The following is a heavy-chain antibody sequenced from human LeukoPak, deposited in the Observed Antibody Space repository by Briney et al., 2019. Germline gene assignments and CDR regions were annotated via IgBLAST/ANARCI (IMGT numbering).Heavy chain of an antibody. V-gene: IGHV4-4*02. D-gene: IGHD1-26*01. Sequence: SETLSLTCAVPGGSISSSSWWSWVRQPPGKGLEWIGYIYYTGSTNYNPSLKSRVTISIDTSKNQFSLQLSSVTAADTAVYYCARRRVGAISSYNWFDPWGQGTLVTVSS. CDR1: GGSISSSSW. J-gene: IGHJ5*02. CDR3: ARRRVGAISSYNWFDP. CDR2: IYYTGST.